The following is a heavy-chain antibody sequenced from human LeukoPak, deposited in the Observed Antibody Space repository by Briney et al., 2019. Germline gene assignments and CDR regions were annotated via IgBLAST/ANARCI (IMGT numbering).Heavy chain of an antibody. CDR1: GFIFSSYW. D-gene: IGHD1-26*01. V-gene: IGHV3-74*01. Sequence: GGSLRLSCAASGFIFSSYWMFWVRQAPGKGLVWVSRINSDGTSTSYADSVKGRFTISRDNSKNTLYLQMNSLRAEDTAVYYCAKDPNSGSYYWYPTIIDYWGQGTLVTVSS. CDR2: INSDGTST. J-gene: IGHJ4*02. CDR3: AKDPNSGSYYWYPTIIDY.